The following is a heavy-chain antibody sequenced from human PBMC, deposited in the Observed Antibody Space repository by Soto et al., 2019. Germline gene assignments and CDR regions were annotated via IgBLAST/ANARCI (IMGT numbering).Heavy chain of an antibody. CDR3: AREGGAVVAANWFDP. CDR1: GYTFTGYY. CDR2: INPNSGGT. J-gene: IGHJ5*02. V-gene: IGHV1-2*04. Sequence: ASVKVSCKASGYTFTGYYMHWVRQAPGQGLEWMGWINPNSGGTNYAQKFQGWVTMTRDTSISTAYMELSRLRSDDTAVYYCAREGGAVVAANWFDPWGQGTLVTVSS. D-gene: IGHD2-15*01.